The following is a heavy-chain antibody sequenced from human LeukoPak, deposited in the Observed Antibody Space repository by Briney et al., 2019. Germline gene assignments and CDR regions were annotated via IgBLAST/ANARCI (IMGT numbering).Heavy chain of an antibody. CDR1: GGSITSKH. V-gene: IGHV4-4*07. Sequence: PSETLSLTCTVSGGSITSKHWSWIRQPAGKGLEWIGRIQTTGNTNYNPTLESRVIMSVDTSKNQLSLKLTSVTAADTAVYYCAREGIYNYYYYYMDVWGKGTTVTVSS. D-gene: IGHD4-11*01. CDR2: IQTTGNT. J-gene: IGHJ6*03. CDR3: AREGIYNYYYYYMDV.